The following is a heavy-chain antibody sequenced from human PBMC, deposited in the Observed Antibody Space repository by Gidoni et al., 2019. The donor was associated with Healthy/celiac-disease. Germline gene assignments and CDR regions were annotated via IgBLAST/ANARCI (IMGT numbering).Heavy chain of an antibody. CDR1: GFPFYSYA. D-gene: IGHD3-22*01. CDR2: ISWNSGSI. J-gene: IGHJ4*02. CDR3: AKALDDSSGYYSPTFDY. Sequence: EVQLVESGGGLVQSGRSLRLSCAASGFPFYSYAMHWVRPAPGKGLEWVSGISWNSGSIGYADSVKGRFTISRDNAKNSLYLQMNSLRAEDTALYYCAKALDDSSGYYSPTFDYWGQGTLVTVSS. V-gene: IGHV3-9*01.